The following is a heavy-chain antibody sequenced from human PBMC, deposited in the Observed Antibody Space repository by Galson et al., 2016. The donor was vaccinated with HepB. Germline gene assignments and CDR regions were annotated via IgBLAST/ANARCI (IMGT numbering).Heavy chain of an antibody. CDR1: GFSLTTTGVG. D-gene: IGHD1-26*01. J-gene: IGHJ4*02. CDR2: IYWDDDK. V-gene: IGHV2-5*02. CDR3: ARYLDPMFDY. Sequence: PALVKPPQTLTLTCTFSGFSLTTTGVGVGWIRQPPGKALEWLALIYWDDDKRYSPSLKSRLTITKHTSKNQVVLTLTDIDPVDTGTYFCARYLDPMFDYWGQGILLTVSS.